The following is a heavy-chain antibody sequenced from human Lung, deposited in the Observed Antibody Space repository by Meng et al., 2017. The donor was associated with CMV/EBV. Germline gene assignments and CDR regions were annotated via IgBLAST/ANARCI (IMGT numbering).Heavy chain of an antibody. D-gene: IGHD6-25*01. CDR1: GFSLRAYR. Sequence: GESXRLSCAASGFSLRAYRMTWLRQAPGQGLERVANIKEDGSASDYVEFVEGRFISSRDNSRNSLFLEMNSMRVGETDVYYCVRGRGLDAWGQGTPVTVSS. CDR3: VRGRGLDA. CDR2: IKEDGSAS. V-gene: IGHV3-7*01. J-gene: IGHJ6*02.